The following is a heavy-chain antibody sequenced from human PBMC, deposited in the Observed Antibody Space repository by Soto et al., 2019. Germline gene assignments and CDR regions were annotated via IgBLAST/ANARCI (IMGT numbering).Heavy chain of an antibody. V-gene: IGHV1-69*12. CDR2: IIPIFGTA. CDR1: GGTFSSYA. J-gene: IGHJ6*02. D-gene: IGHD2-2*01. CDR3: AREGDYCISTSCYDYYYYYGMDV. Sequence: QVQLVQSGAEVKKPGSSVKVSCKASGGTFSSYAISWVRQAPGQGLEWMGGIIPIFGTANYAQKFQGRVTITADESRSTAYMELSSLRSEDTAVYYCAREGDYCISTSCYDYYYYYGMDVWGQGTTVTVSS.